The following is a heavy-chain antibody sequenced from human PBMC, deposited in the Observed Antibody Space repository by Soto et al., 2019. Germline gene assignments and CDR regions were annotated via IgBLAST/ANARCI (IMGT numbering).Heavy chain of an antibody. V-gene: IGHV4-31*03. J-gene: IGHJ6*03. Sequence: SETLSLTCTVSGGSISSGGYYWSWIRQHPGKGLEWIGYIYYSGSTYYNPSHKSRVTISVDTSKNQFSLKLSSVTAADTAVYYCARTLYSYGLYYMDVWGKGTTVTVSS. CDR3: ARTLYSYGLYYMDV. D-gene: IGHD5-18*01. CDR1: GGSISSGGYY. CDR2: IYYSGST.